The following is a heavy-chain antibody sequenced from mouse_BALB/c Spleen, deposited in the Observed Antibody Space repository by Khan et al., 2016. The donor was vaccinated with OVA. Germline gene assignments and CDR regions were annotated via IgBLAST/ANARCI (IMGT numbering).Heavy chain of an antibody. J-gene: IGHJ2*01. CDR1: GFTFSTYG. D-gene: IGHD1-1*01. Sequence: EVELVESGGGLVQPGGSRKLSCAASGFTFSTYGMHWVRQAPEKGLEWVAYISGDSSTIYYADTVKGRFTISRDNPKNTLFLQMTSLMSEYTARYYCATSYFYGYYFDYWCPGTTLTVSS. CDR3: ATSYFYGYYFDY. V-gene: IGHV5-17*02. CDR2: ISGDSSTI.